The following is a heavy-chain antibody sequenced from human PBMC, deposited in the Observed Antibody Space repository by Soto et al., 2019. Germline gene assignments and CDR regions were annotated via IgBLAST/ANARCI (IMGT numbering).Heavy chain of an antibody. D-gene: IGHD3-3*01. CDR2: MNPNSGNT. V-gene: IGHV1-8*01. Sequence: VQLVQSGAEVKKPGASVKVSRKASGYTFTSYDINWVRQATGQGLEWMGWMNPNSGNTGYAQKFQGRVTMTRNTSISTAYMELSSLRSEDTAVYYCASPARNYDFWSGYSFDIWGQGTMVTVSS. CDR1: GYTFTSYD. CDR3: ASPARNYDFWSGYSFDI. J-gene: IGHJ3*02.